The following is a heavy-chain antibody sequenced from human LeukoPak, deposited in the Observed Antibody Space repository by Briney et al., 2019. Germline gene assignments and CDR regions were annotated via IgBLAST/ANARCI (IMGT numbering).Heavy chain of an antibody. D-gene: IGHD6-6*01. Sequence: SETLSLTCTVSGGSISSSSYYWGWIRQPPGKGLEWIGSIYYSGSTYYNPSLKSRVTISVDTSKNQFSLKLSSVTAADTAVYYCARGSVESSSSSPDFYYYYYMDVWGKGTTVTVSS. CDR3: ARGSVESSSSSPDFYYYYYMDV. CDR1: GGSISSSSYY. CDR2: IYYSGST. V-gene: IGHV4-39*07. J-gene: IGHJ6*03.